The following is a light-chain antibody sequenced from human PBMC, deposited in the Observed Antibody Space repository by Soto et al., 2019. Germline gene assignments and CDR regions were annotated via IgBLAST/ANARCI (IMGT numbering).Light chain of an antibody. J-gene: IGKJ1*01. Sequence: EIGLTQSPGTLSVSPGDRVTLSCRASQSISINLAWYQHKPGQAPRLLIHGASTRATGVPARISGSGSGTEFTLTISSLQSEDFAVYYCQQFRNCPWSFGQGTKVEVK. CDR1: QSISIN. V-gene: IGKV3D-15*01. CDR2: GAS. CDR3: QQFRNCPWS.